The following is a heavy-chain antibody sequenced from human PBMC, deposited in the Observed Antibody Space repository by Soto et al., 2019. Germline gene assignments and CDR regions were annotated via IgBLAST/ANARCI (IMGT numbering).Heavy chain of an antibody. D-gene: IGHD2-2*01. Sequence: PGGSLRLSCAASGFTFSSYGMHWVRQAPGMWLEWVSVIWCDGSNEDYADYVKSLFTISRDNSKNTLYLQINSLRSCDAALYSCARHHYEVPAAIISRNGMDCWGQESTVTVCS. CDR3: ARHHYEVPAAIISRNGMDC. CDR1: GFTFSSYG. V-gene: IGHV3-33*01. CDR2: IWCDGSNE. J-gene: IGHJ6*02.